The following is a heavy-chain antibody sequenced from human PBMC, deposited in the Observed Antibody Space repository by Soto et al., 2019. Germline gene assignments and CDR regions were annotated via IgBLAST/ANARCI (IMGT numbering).Heavy chain of an antibody. CDR1: GYTFTIYG. D-gene: IGHD6-13*01. CDR3: ARTYSPFDY. V-gene: IGHV1-18*01. Sequence: ASVKVSCKASGYTFTIYGINWVRQAPGQGLEWMGWISPDNGNTNYAQKLQGRVTMTTDTSTSTAYMELRSLRSDDTAVYYCARTYSPFDYWGQGTLVTVSS. CDR2: ISPDNGNT. J-gene: IGHJ4*02.